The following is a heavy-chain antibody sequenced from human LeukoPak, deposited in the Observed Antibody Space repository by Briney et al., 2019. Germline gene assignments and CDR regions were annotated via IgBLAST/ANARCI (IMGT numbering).Heavy chain of an antibody. CDR1: GFSLSTNGMY. Sequence: SGPALVKPSQTVTLTYTFSGFSLSTNGMYVNWIRQPPGKALEWLAGIDWDGDKYYSTSLKTRLTISKDTSKNQVLLTLTNMGPVDTATYYCTRIAPPDVWGQGILVTVSS. V-gene: IGHV2-70*11. CDR3: TRIAPPDV. J-gene: IGHJ4*03. D-gene: IGHD1-14*01. CDR2: IDWDGDK.